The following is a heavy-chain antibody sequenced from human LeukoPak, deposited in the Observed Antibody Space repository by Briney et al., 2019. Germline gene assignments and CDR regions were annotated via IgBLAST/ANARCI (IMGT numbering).Heavy chain of an antibody. CDR1: GGSVSSGSYY. CDR2: IYYSGST. Sequence: SETLSLTCTVSGGSVSSGSYYWSWIRQPPGKGLEWIGYIYYSGSTNYNPSLKSRDTISVDTSKNQFSLKLSSVTAADTAVYYCARDGGYSYGTIDYWGQGTLVTVSS. J-gene: IGHJ4*02. CDR3: ARDGGYSYGTIDY. V-gene: IGHV4-61*01. D-gene: IGHD5-18*01.